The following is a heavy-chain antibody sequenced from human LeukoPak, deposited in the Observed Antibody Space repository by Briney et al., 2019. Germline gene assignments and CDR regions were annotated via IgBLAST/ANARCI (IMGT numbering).Heavy chain of an antibody. J-gene: IGHJ4*01. CDR1: GFTFSSYS. CDR2: ISSSSSYI. V-gene: IGHV3-21*06. CDR3: ARDHGIPGSGSYRFDY. Sequence: TGGSLRLSCAPFGFTFSSYSMNWVRQAPGKGLEWVSSISSSSSYIYYADSVKGRFTISRDYAKNLLYLQMNSLRIEDTAVYYCARDHGIPGSGSYRFDYWGHGTLVTVSS. D-gene: IGHD3-10*01.